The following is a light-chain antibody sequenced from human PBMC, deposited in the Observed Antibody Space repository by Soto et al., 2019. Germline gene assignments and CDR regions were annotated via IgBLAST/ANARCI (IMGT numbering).Light chain of an antibody. CDR1: QTVSSY. CDR3: QHRMNWPLT. V-gene: IGKV3D-11*02. CDR2: DAS. Sequence: EIVLTQSPSTLSLSAGERATLSCGASQTVSSYLLWYQQKTGQAPRLLIYDASNRASGTPARFSGSGHETDFNLTISSLETEDIAVYYCQHRMNWPLTFGQGTRLEIK. J-gene: IGKJ5*01.